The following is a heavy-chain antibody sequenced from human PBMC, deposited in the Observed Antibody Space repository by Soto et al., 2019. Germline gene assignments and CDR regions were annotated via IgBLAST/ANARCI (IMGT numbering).Heavy chain of an antibody. CDR3: ASYSYGYYYYYGMDV. D-gene: IGHD5-18*01. V-gene: IGHV1-46*01. CDR2: INPSGGST. Sequence: GASVKVSCKASGYTFTSYYTHWVRQAPGQGLEWMGIINPSGGSTSYAQKFQGRVTMTRDTSTSTVYVELSSLRSEDTAVYYCASYSYGYYYYYGMDVWGQGTTVTVSS. J-gene: IGHJ6*02. CDR1: GYTFTSYY.